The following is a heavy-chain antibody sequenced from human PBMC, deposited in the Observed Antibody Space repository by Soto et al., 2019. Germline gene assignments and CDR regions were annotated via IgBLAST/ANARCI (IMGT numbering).Heavy chain of an antibody. V-gene: IGHV1-46*01. CDR3: ARLRSGWYRDAFDI. CDR2: INPSGGST. CDR1: GYTFTTYG. Sequence: ASVKVSCKASGYTFTTYGISWVRQAPGQGLEWMGIINPSGGSTSYAQKFQGRVTMTRDTSTSTVYMELSSLRSEDTAVYYCARLRSGWYRDAFDIWGQGTMVTVSS. D-gene: IGHD6-19*01. J-gene: IGHJ3*02.